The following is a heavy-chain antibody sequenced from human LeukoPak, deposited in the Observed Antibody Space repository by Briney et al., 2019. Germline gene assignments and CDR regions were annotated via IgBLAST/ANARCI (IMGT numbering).Heavy chain of an antibody. D-gene: IGHD5-12*01. V-gene: IGHV1-18*01. CDR1: GYTFTSYG. J-gene: IGHJ5*02. Sequence: ASVKVSCKASGYTFTSYGISWVRQAPGQGLEWMGWISAYNGNTNYAQKLQGRVTMTTDTSTSTAYMELRSLRSGDTAVYYCARVSFGGYDYVYWFDPWGQGTLVTVSS. CDR2: ISAYNGNT. CDR3: ARVSFGGYDYVYWFDP.